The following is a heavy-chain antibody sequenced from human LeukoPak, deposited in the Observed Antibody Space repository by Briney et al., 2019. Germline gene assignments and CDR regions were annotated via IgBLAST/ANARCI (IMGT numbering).Heavy chain of an antibody. CDR1: GYTFTSYD. CDR2: MNPNSGNT. J-gene: IGHJ6*03. D-gene: IGHD2-2*02. Sequence: ASVKVSCKASGYTFTSYDINWVRQATGQGLEWMAWMNPNSGNTGYAQKLQGRVTITRNTSISTAYMELSSLRSEDTAVYYCARGRCSSTSCYKSGYYYYYYMDVWGKGTTVTVSS. V-gene: IGHV1-8*03. CDR3: ARGRCSSTSCYKSGYYYYYYMDV.